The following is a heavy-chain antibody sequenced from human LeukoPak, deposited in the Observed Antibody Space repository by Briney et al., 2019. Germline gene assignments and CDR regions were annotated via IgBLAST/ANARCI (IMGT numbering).Heavy chain of an antibody. V-gene: IGHV4-30-4*01. Sequence: SETLSLTCTVSGGSISSGDYYWSWIRQPPGKGLEWIGYIYYSGNTYYNPSLKGRVTISVDTSKNQFSLKLSSVTAADTAVYYCARALDSSGYDDAFDIWGQGTMVTVPS. CDR1: GGSISSGDYY. D-gene: IGHD3-22*01. CDR3: ARALDSSGYDDAFDI. CDR2: IYYSGNT. J-gene: IGHJ3*02.